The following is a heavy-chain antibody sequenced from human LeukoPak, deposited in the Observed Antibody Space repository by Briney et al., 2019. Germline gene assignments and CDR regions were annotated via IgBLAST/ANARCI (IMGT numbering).Heavy chain of an antibody. D-gene: IGHD4-23*01. V-gene: IGHV4-31*03. J-gene: IGHJ5*02. CDR1: GGSISSGGYS. CDR3: ARDRGSTTVVTPGYNWFDP. Sequence: SETLSLTCTVSGGSISSGGYSWSWIRQHPGKGLEWIGYIYYSGSTYYNPSLKSRVTISVDTSKNQFSLKLSSVTAADTAVYYCARDRGSTTVVTPGYNWFDPWGQGTLVTVSS. CDR2: IYYSGST.